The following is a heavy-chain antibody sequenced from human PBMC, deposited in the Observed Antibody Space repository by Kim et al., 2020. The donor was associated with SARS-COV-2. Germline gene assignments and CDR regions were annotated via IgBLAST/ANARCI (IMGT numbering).Heavy chain of an antibody. D-gene: IGHD3-10*01. CDR3: ARVGKGSPLQTMVRGVISWFDP. Sequence: GGSLRLSCAASGFTFSSYSMNWVRQAPGKGLEWVSSISSSSSYIYYADSVKGRFTISRDNAKNSLYLQMNSLRAEDTAVYYCARVGKGSPLQTMVRGVISWFDPWGQGTLVTVSS. J-gene: IGHJ5*02. V-gene: IGHV3-21*01. CDR1: GFTFSSYS. CDR2: ISSSSSYI.